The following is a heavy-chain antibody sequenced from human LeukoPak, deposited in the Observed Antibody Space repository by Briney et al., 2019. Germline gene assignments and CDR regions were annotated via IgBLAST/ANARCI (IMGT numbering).Heavy chain of an antibody. CDR1: GGSFSGHY. CDR3: ARGRYVTTRGGAAAGFLDY. CDR2: INHGGST. D-gene: IGHD6-13*01. J-gene: IGHJ4*02. Sequence: SETLSLTCAVSGGSFSGHYWNWIRQPPGKGLEWIGEINHGGSTNYNPSLKSRVTISVDTSQNQFSLRLSSVAAADTAVYYCARGRYVTTRGGAAAGFLDYWGQGTLVTVST. V-gene: IGHV4-34*01.